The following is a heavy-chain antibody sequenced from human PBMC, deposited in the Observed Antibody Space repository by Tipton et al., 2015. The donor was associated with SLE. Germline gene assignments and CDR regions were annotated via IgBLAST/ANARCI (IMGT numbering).Heavy chain of an antibody. D-gene: IGHD6-13*01. CDR3: ARDVAAGYFDY. CDR2: ISYDGSNK. Sequence: SLRLSCAASGFTFSSYAMHWVRQAPGKGLEWVAVISYDGSNKYYADSVKGRFTISRDNSKNTLYLQMNSLRAEDTAVYYCARDVAAGYFDYWGQGTLVTVSS. J-gene: IGHJ4*02. V-gene: IGHV3-30*14. CDR1: GFTFSSYA.